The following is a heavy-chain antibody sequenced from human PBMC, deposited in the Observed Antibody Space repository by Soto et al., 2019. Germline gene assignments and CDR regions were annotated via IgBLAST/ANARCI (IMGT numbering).Heavy chain of an antibody. CDR1: GYTFTNYY. CDR3: ARSDDSYSYPLDL. J-gene: IGHJ5*02. Sequence: ASVKVSCKASGYTFTNYYMHWLRQAPGQGLEWMGWMNPSSGGSKYAQAFQDRFTMTSDASISTAYMEMTSLRHGDTAVYFCARSDDSYSYPLDLWGPGTLVTVSS. V-gene: IGHV1-2*02. D-gene: IGHD3-16*01. CDR2: MNPSSGGS.